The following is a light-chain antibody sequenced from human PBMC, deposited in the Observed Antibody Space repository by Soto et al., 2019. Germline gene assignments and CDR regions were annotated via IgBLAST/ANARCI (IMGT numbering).Light chain of an antibody. CDR1: SSNIGSNT. J-gene: IGLJ1*01. Sequence: QSVLSQPPSASGTPGQRVIISCSGSSSNIGSNTVSWYQQFPGTAPKLLIYFNIQRPSGVPDRFSGSKSGTSASLAISGLQSEDETDYYCAAWDDSLNGYVFGTGTKV. CDR3: AAWDDSLNGYV. V-gene: IGLV1-44*01. CDR2: FNI.